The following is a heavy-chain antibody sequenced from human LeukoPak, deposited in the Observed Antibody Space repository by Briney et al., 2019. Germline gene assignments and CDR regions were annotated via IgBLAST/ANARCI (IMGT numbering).Heavy chain of an antibody. J-gene: IGHJ6*02. Sequence: ASVKVSCKASGYTFTSYYMHWVRQAPGQGLEWMGIINPSGGSTSYAQKFQGRVTMTRDTSTSTVYMELSSLRSEDTAVYYCARGGGYYGSGSPLWSYYYGMDVWGQGTTVTASS. D-gene: IGHD3-10*01. CDR2: INPSGGST. CDR1: GYTFTSYY. V-gene: IGHV1-46*01. CDR3: ARGGGYYGSGSPLWSYYYGMDV.